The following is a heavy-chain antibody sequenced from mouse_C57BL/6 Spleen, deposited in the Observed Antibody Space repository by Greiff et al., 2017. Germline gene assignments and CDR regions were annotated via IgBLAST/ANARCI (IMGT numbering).Heavy chain of an antibody. CDR2: ISYDGSN. J-gene: IGHJ2*01. V-gene: IGHV3-6*01. Sequence: EVKLMESGPGLVQPSQSLSLTCSVTGYSITSGYYWNWLRQFPGNKLEWMGYISYDGSNNYNPSLKNRISITRDTSKNQFFLKLNSVTTEDTATYYCARKGAQATDYWGQGTTLTVSS. CDR1: GYSITSGYY. D-gene: IGHD3-2*02. CDR3: ARKGAQATDY.